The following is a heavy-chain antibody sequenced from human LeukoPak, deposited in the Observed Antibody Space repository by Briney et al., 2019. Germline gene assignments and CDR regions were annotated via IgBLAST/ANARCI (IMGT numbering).Heavy chain of an antibody. D-gene: IGHD3-10*01. Sequence: PSETLSFTSTVSGGSISSGDCYWSWIRQPPGKGLEWIAYIHYSGTAYTIPSLKTRPTKSITTSTNQFSLKLSSVTAAVTSGYYCGRAAHGSPFDPWGQGTLVTVSS. CDR3: GRAAHGSPFDP. J-gene: IGHJ5*02. V-gene: IGHV4-30-4*01. CDR2: IHYSGTA. CDR1: GGSISSGDCY.